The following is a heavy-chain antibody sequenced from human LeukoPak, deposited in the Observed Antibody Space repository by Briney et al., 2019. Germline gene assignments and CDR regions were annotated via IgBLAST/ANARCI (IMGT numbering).Heavy chain of an antibody. CDR3: ARDQIDDYYYYGTDV. CDR2: IYYSGST. CDR1: GGSISSYY. V-gene: IGHV4-59*01. J-gene: IGHJ6*02. D-gene: IGHD2-21*01. Sequence: PSETMSLTCTVSGGSISSYYWSWIRQPPGKGLEWIGYIYYSGSTNYNPSLKSRVTISVDTSKNQFSLKLSSVTAADTAVYYCARDQIDDYYYYGTDVWGQGTTVTVSS.